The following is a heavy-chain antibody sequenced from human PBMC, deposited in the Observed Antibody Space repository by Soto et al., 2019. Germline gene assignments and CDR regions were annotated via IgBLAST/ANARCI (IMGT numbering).Heavy chain of an antibody. CDR3: ARIMGGSWFHHCDH. V-gene: IGHV4-39*01. CDR1: GDSISSSSHY. D-gene: IGHD6-13*01. J-gene: IGHJ4*02. Sequence: QLQLQESGPGLVKPSETLFLTCNVSGDSISSSSHYWGWIRQPPGKGLEWIGNIYKSGSTYTNPSLKSRVTISADKSKNQFSLNLSSVTAADTAVYFCARIMGGSWFHHCDHWGQGTLVTVSS. CDR2: IYKSGST.